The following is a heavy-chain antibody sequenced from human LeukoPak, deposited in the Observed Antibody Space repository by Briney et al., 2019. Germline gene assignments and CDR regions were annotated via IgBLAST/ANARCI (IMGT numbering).Heavy chain of an antibody. CDR2: ISGSGAFT. J-gene: IGHJ4*02. V-gene: IGHV3-23*01. Sequence: PGGSLRLSCAASGFTFSSYAMSWVRQAPGKGLEWVSAISGSGAFTYYADSVKGRFTISRDNADNSLYLQMNSLRAEDTAVYYCARDRGFEYSDTGSFDYWGQGTLVTVSS. CDR1: GFTFSSYA. D-gene: IGHD6-6*01. CDR3: ARDRGFEYSDTGSFDY.